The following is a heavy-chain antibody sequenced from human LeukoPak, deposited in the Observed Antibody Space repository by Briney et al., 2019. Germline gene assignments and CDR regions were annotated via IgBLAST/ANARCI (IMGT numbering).Heavy chain of an antibody. CDR2: ISYDGSNK. D-gene: IGHD6-19*01. CDR1: GFTFSSYG. Sequence: GGSLRLSCAASGFTFSSYGMHWVRQAPGKGLEWVAVISYDGSNKYYADSVRGRFTISRDNSKDTLYLQLNSLTAEDTAICYCAKPISGGLAVSADWFDPWGQGTLVTVSS. CDR3: AKPISGGLAVSADWFDP. J-gene: IGHJ5*02. V-gene: IGHV3-30*18.